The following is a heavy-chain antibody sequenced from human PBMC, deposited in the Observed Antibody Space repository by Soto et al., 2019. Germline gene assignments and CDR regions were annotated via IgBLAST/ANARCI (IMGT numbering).Heavy chain of an antibody. CDR3: ARQGYYDFWSGSNNWFDP. Sequence: SETLSLTCTVSCGSISSSSYYWGWIRQPPGKGLEWIGSIYYSGSTYYNPSLKSRVTISVDTSKNQLSLKLSYVTAADTALYYCARQGYYDFWSGSNNWFDPWGQGTLVTVS. J-gene: IGHJ5*02. V-gene: IGHV4-39*01. CDR1: CGSISSSSYY. CDR2: IYYSGST. D-gene: IGHD3-3*01.